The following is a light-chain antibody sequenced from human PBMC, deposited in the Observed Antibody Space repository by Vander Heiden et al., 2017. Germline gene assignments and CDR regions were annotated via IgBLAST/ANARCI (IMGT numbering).Light chain of an antibody. CDR2: GHT. Sequence: QSVLTQPPSVSGAPGQRVTISYTGSSSNIGAGYDVHWYQQLPGTAPKLLIYGHTNRPSGVPDRFSGSKSGTSASLAITGLQVGDEANYYCQSYDSSLSAWVFGGGTKLTVL. CDR3: QSYDSSLSAWV. J-gene: IGLJ3*02. CDR1: SSNIGAGYD. V-gene: IGLV1-40*01.